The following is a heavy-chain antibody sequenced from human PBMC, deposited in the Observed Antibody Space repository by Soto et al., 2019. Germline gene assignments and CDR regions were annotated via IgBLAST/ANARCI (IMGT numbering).Heavy chain of an antibody. CDR3: ARGEAGLDYYYYGMDV. D-gene: IGHD6-19*01. CDR2: INPSGGST. CDR1: GGTFSSYA. Sequence: ASVKVSCKASGGTFSSYAISWVRQAPGQGLEWMGGINPSGGSTSYAQKFQGRVTMTRDTSTSTVYMELSSLRSEDTAVYYCARGEAGLDYYYYGMDVWGQGTTVTVSS. J-gene: IGHJ6*02. V-gene: IGHV1-46*01.